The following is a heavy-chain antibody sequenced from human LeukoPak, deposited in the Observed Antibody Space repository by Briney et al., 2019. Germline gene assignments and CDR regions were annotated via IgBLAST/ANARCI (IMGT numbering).Heavy chain of an antibody. V-gene: IGHV4-59*10. J-gene: IGHJ3*02. CDR3: ARHVDSSGYYPDDAFDI. D-gene: IGHD3-22*01. CDR2: IYTSGST. Sequence: PSETLSLTCAVYGGSFSGYYWSWIRQPAGKGLEWIGRIYTSGSTNYNPSLKSRVTMSVDTSKNQFSLKLSSVTAADTAVYYCARHVDSSGYYPDDAFDIWGQGTMVTVSS. CDR1: GGSFSGYY.